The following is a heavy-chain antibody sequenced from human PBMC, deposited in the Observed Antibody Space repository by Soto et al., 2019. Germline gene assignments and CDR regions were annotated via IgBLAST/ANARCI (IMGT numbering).Heavy chain of an antibody. V-gene: IGHV1-18*04. CDR3: AREDIVVVPAAHRFNWFDP. CDR2: ISAYNGNT. Sequence: GASVKVSCKASGYTFTSYGISWVRQAPGQGLEGMGWISAYNGNTNYAQKLQGRVTMTTDTSTSTAYMELRSLRSDDTAVYYCAREDIVVVPAAHRFNWFDPWGQGTLVTVSS. CDR1: GYTFTSYG. J-gene: IGHJ5*02. D-gene: IGHD2-2*01.